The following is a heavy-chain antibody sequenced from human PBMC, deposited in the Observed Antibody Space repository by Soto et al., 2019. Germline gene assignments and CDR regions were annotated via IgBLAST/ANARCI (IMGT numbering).Heavy chain of an antibody. CDR2: INSDGSRT. CDR3: ARDLESGY. J-gene: IGHJ4*02. V-gene: IGHV3-74*02. Sequence: EVQLVESGGGLVQPGGSLRLSCAASGFSFSPYWMHWVRQAPGKGLMWVSRINSDGSRTDYADSVKGRFTISRDSARDTLFLQMNSLRAEDTAVYFCARDLESGYWGQGTLVSVSS. CDR1: GFSFSPYW.